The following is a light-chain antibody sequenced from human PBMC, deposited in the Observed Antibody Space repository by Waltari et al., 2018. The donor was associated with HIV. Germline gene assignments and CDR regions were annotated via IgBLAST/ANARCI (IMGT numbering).Light chain of an antibody. J-gene: IGKJ4*01. CDR1: QSVSSN. Sequence: EIVMTQSAATLSVSPGESATLSCRASQSVSSNLAWYQQKPGQAPRLLIYGASTRATGIPARFSGSGSGTEFTLTISSLQSEDLAVYYCQQYNNWPLTFGGGTKVEIK. V-gene: IGKV3-15*01. CDR3: QQYNNWPLT. CDR2: GAS.